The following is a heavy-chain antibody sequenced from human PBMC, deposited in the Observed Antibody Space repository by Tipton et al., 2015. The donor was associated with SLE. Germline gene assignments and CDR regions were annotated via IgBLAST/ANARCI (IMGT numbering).Heavy chain of an antibody. CDR3: AGTNYDVLTGYHRVDTFDI. Sequence: TLSLTCTVSGVSVSSGGYYWNWIRQHPGKGLEWIGCIHSRGSTYYTPSLKSRLTMSVDTSNNQFSLQLSSVTAADTALYYCAGTNYDVLTGYHRVDTFDIWGQGTMVTVSS. V-gene: IGHV4-31*03. CDR2: IHSRGST. D-gene: IGHD3-9*01. CDR1: GVSVSSGGYY. J-gene: IGHJ3*02.